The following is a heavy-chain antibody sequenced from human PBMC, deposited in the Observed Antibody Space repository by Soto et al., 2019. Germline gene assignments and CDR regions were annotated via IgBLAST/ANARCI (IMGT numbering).Heavy chain of an antibody. CDR3: ARDCSSTSCYGRPYGMDV. V-gene: IGHV1-18*01. CDR1: GYTFTSYG. D-gene: IGHD2-2*01. CDR2: ISAYNGNT. Sequence: QVQLVQSGAEVKKPGASVKVSCKASGYTFTSYGISWVRQAPGQGLEWMGWISAYNGNTNYAQKLQGRVTMTTDTYTXTXYMELRSLRSDDTAVYYCARDCSSTSCYGRPYGMDVWGQGTTVTVSS. J-gene: IGHJ6*02.